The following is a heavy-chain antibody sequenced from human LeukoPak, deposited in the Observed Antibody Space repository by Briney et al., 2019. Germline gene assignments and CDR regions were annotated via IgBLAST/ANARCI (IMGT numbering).Heavy chain of an antibody. CDR1: GGSISSYSYY. V-gene: IGHV4-39*01. CDR3: ARIPSYYYYYMDV. D-gene: IGHD2-21*01. J-gene: IGHJ6*03. Sequence: SETLSLTCTVSGGSISSYSYYWGWIRQPPGKGREWIGSIYYSGSSYYNPSLKSRVTISVDTSKNQFSLMLTSVTAEDTAVYYCARIPSYYYYYMDVWGKGTTVTVSS. CDR2: IYYSGSS.